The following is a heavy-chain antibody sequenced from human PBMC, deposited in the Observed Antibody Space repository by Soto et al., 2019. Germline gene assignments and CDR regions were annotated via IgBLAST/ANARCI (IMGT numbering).Heavy chain of an antibody. J-gene: IGHJ4*02. CDR2: INPILSMS. V-gene: IGHV1-69*02. D-gene: IGHD3-10*01. Sequence: QVQLVQSGAEVKKPGSSVRVSCKASGDTFSFYSINWVRQAPGLGLEWMGRINPILSMSNYAQRFQGRVTVTADKSTSTADMELSSLRSEDTAMYYWARSYGSGYRAFDYWGQGALVTVSS. CDR1: GDTFSFYS. CDR3: ARSYGSGYRAFDY.